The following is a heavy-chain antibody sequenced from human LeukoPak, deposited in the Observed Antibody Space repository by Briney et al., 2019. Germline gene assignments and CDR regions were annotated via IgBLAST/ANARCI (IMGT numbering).Heavy chain of an antibody. Sequence: SETLSLTCTVSGGSISSGDYYWRWIRQPPGKGLEWIGYIYYSGSTYYNPSLKSRVTISVDTSKNQFSLKLSSVTAADTAVCYCARGRTTRASGFDPWGQGTLVTVSS. J-gene: IGHJ5*02. V-gene: IGHV4-30-4*08. D-gene: IGHD1-7*01. CDR3: ARGRTTRASGFDP. CDR2: IYYSGST. CDR1: GGSISSGDYY.